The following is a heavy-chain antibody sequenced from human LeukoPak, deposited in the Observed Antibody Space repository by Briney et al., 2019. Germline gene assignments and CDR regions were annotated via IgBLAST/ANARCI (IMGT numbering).Heavy chain of an antibody. CDR3: ARAPSEIGGYYPEYFRH. D-gene: IGHD3-22*01. CDR1: GFTFSTYW. Sequence: SGGSLRLSCAASGFTFSTYWMHWVRQAPGKGLVWVSRIKSDGSTNYADSVKGRFTISRDNAKNTLSLQMNSLSPEDTGVYYCARAPSEIGGYYPEYFRHWGQGTLVTVSS. J-gene: IGHJ1*01. V-gene: IGHV3-74*01. CDR2: IKSDGST.